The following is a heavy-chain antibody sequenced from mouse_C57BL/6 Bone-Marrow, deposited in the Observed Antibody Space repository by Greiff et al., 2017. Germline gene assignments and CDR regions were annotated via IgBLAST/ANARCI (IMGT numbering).Heavy chain of an antibody. D-gene: IGHD1-1*01. Sequence: QVQLQQSGAELARPGASVKLSCKASGYTFTSYGISWVKQRTGQGLEWIGEIYPRSGNTYYNEKFKGKATLTADKSSSTAYMELRSLTSEDSAVYFCARGDYYGSSYYAMDYWGRGTSVTVSS. V-gene: IGHV1-81*01. J-gene: IGHJ4*01. CDR2: IYPRSGNT. CDR3: ARGDYYGSSYYAMDY. CDR1: GYTFTSYG.